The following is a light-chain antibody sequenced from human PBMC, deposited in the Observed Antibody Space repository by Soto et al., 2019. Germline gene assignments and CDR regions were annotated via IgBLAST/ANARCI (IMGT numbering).Light chain of an antibody. J-gene: IGKJ1*01. CDR1: QGVSGSY. V-gene: IGKV3-20*01. Sequence: EIVLTQSPGTLSLSPGERATLSCRASQGVSGSYLAWYQQKPGQAPRLLIYGASSRATGIPNRFSGSESGTDFTLPISRLEPEDFAVYYCQHYGSSPRTFGQGTKVEIK. CDR2: GAS. CDR3: QHYGSSPRT.